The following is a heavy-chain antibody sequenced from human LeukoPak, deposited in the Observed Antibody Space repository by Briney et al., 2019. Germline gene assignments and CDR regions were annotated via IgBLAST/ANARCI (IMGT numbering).Heavy chain of an antibody. J-gene: IGHJ4*02. CDR2: INHSGST. Sequence: SETLSLTCAVYGGSFSGYYWSWIRQPPGKGLEWIGEINHSGSTNYNPSLKSRVTISVDTSKNQSSLKLTSVTAADTAVYYCARGFARLGIYDFWSQGTLVTVSS. D-gene: IGHD1-14*01. CDR1: GGSFSGYY. V-gene: IGHV4-34*01. CDR3: ARGFARLGIYDF.